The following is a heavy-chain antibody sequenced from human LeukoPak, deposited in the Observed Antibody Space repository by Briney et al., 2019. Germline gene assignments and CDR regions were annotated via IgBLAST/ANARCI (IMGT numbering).Heavy chain of an antibody. J-gene: IGHJ3*02. CDR3: ARDGHRRYHYDSSGREDAFDI. Sequence: ASVKVSCKASGYTFTSYGISWVRRAPGQGLEWMGWISAYNGNTNYAQKVQGRVTMTRDTSTSTAYMELRSLRSDDTAVYYCARDGHRRYHYDSSGREDAFDIWGQGTMVTVSS. CDR1: GYTFTSYG. D-gene: IGHD3-22*01. V-gene: IGHV1-18*01. CDR2: ISAYNGNT.